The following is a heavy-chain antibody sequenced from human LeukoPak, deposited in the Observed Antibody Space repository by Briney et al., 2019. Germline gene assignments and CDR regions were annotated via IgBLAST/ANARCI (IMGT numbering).Heavy chain of an antibody. J-gene: IGHJ6*02. Sequence: ASVKVSCKASGGTFSSYAISWVRQAPGQGLEWMGGIIPIFGTANYAQKFQGRVTITADESTSTAYMELSSLRSEDTAVYYCARHDYGFENYYGMDVWGQGTTVTVS. CDR3: ARHDYGFENYYGMDV. CDR2: IIPIFGTA. D-gene: IGHD4-17*01. V-gene: IGHV1-69*01. CDR1: GGTFSSYA.